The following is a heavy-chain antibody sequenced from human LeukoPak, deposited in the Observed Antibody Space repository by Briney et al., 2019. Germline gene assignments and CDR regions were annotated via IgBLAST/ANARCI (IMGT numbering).Heavy chain of an antibody. CDR1: GFAFNYFA. D-gene: IGHD5-12*01. V-gene: IGHV3-23*01. J-gene: IGHJ2*01. CDR2: VTTTGTT. Sequence: PGGFLRLSCAASGFAFNYFAMTWVRQAPGKGLEWVSAVTTTGTTYYADSVKGRFSISRDDSKNTVYLEMHSLRVEDTAIFYCARGQYSPSYWYFDLWGRGTLVTVSS. CDR3: ARGQYSPSYWYFDL.